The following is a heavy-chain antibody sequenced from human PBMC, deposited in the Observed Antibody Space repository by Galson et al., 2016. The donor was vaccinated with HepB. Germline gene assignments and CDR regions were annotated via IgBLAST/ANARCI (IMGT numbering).Heavy chain of an antibody. CDR2: IYSGGNT. D-gene: IGHD3-10*01. V-gene: IGHV3-53*01. CDR3: ATVNYISGTHY. J-gene: IGHJ4*02. Sequence: SLRHSCAVSGFSVDHNYMTWVRQAPGKGLEWVSLIYSGGNTNYADSVKGRFTISRDSSKNTLYLQMNSLRTEDTAMYYCATVNYISGTHYWGQGTLVTVST. CDR1: GFSVDHNY.